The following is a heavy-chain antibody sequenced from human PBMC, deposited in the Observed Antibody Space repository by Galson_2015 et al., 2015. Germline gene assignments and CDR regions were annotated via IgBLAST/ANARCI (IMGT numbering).Heavy chain of an antibody. Sequence: PALVNPTQTLTLPCTISGFSLISSGVGVGWTRQPPGKALEWLALIYWNDEKRINPSLKSRLTITKDTSKNQVVLTMTNMDPVDTATYYCAHYLGYCGGDCYFALDIWGRGTMVTVSS. V-gene: IGHV2-5*01. D-gene: IGHD2-21*02. CDR2: IYWNDEK. CDR3: AHYLGYCGGDCYFALDI. J-gene: IGHJ3*02. CDR1: GFSLISSGVG.